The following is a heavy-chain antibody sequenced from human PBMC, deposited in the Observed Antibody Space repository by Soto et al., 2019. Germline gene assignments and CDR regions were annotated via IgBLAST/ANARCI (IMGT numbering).Heavy chain of an antibody. CDR2: ISRSSSYL. D-gene: IGHD3-22*01. V-gene: IGHV3-21*01. CDR1: GFTFSSYS. CDR3: ARDKKYYDSSGYRQKSFDY. Sequence: GGSLRLSCAVSGFTFSSYSMNWVRQAPGKGLEWVSSISRSSSYLYYADSVKGRFTISRDNAKNSLYLQMNSLRAEDTAVYYCARDKKYYDSSGYRQKSFDYWGQGTLVTVSS. J-gene: IGHJ4*02.